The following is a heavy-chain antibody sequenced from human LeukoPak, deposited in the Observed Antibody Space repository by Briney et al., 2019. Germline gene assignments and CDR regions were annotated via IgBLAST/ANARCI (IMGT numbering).Heavy chain of an antibody. CDR2: ISSNGGST. J-gene: IGHJ4*02. D-gene: IGHD6-19*01. CDR1: GFTFSSYA. Sequence: GGSLRLSCAASGFTFSSYAMHWVRQAPGKGLEYVSAISSNGGSTYYANSVKGRFTISRDNSKNTLYLQMGSLRAEDMAVYYCARDLRYSSGWYYLFDYWGQGTLVTVSS. V-gene: IGHV3-64*01. CDR3: ARDLRYSSGWYYLFDY.